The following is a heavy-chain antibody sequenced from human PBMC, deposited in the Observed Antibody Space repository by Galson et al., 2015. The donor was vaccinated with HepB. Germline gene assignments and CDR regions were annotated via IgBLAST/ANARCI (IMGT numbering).Heavy chain of an antibody. CDR2: IIPIFGTA. V-gene: IGHV1-69*13. J-gene: IGHJ4*02. CDR3: ALSLGYCTNGVCYAGFDY. Sequence: SVKVSCKASGGTFSSHAISWVRQAPGQGLEWMGGIIPIFGTANYAQKFQGRVTITADESTSTAYMELSSLRSEDTAVYYCALSLGYCTNGVCYAGFDYWGQGTLVTVSS. CDR1: GGTFSSHA. D-gene: IGHD2-8*01.